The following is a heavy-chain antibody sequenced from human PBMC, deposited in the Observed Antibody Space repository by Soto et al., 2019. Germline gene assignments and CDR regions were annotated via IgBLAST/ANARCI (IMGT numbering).Heavy chain of an antibody. CDR3: ANRSMAGRGLRFDY. V-gene: IGHV2-5*02. J-gene: IGHJ4*02. CDR2: IYWDDDK. CDR1: GFSLSARGVG. Sequence: QITLKESGPALVKPTQTLTLTCTFSGFSLSARGVGVGWIHQPPGKALEWLALIYWDDDKRYTPSLQSRLTITKDTPKNQVVLTMTNMDPVDTATYYCANRSMAGRGLRFDYWGEGTLVTVSS. D-gene: IGHD6-19*01.